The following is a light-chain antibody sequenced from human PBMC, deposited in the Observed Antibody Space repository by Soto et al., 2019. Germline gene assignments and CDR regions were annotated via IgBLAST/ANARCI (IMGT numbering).Light chain of an antibody. CDR3: ATWDGSLSAVV. Sequence: QSVLTQPPSVSAAPGQKVTISCSGSSSNIGNNFVSWYQQHPGTAPKLLIYDNDKRPSGIPDRFSGSKSGTSATLGVTGLQTGDEADYYCATWDGSLSAVVFGGGTKLTVL. CDR1: SSNIGNNF. CDR2: DND. J-gene: IGLJ2*01. V-gene: IGLV1-51*01.